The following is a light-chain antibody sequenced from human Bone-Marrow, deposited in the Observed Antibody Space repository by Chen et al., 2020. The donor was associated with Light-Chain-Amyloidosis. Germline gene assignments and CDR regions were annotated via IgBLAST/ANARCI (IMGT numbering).Light chain of an antibody. CDR3: LLADNTIGV. Sequence: QAVVTQEPSLTVSPGGTVTLTCDSSTGAVTSGHFPYWFQQKPGQAPRTLIYDTNNKHSWTPARCSGSRLGGKAALTRSGAQHEDEAQYCCLLADNTIGVVGGGTTLTVL. CDR2: DTN. J-gene: IGLJ3*02. V-gene: IGLV7-46*01. CDR1: TGAVTSGHF.